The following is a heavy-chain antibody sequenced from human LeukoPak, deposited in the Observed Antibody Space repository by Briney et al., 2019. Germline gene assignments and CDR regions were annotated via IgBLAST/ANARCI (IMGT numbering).Heavy chain of an antibody. CDR1: GYTFSSYS. CDR3: ARKNDFRLYY. D-gene: IGHD3-3*01. Sequence: GESLRISCKGSGYTFSSYSIGWVRQMPGKGLEWMGIIYPGDSDTRYSPSLQGQVTISVDTSIGTAYLQWSSLKASDTAIYYCARKNDFRLYYWGQGNLGTLSP. J-gene: IGHJ4*02. CDR2: IYPGDSDT. V-gene: IGHV5-51*01.